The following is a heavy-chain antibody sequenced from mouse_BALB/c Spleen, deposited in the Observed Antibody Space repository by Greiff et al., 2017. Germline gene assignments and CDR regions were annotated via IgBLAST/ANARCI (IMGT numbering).Heavy chain of an antibody. V-gene: IGHV5-9-4*01. CDR1: GFTFSSYA. D-gene: IGHD2-1*01. CDR3: ARVGNHLYAMDY. Sequence: EVMLVESGGGLVKPGGSLKLSCAASGFTFSSYAMSWVRQSPEKRLEWVAEISSGGSYTYYPDTVTGRFTISIDNAKNTLYLEMSSLRSEDTAMYYCARVGNHLYAMDYWGQGTSVTVSS. J-gene: IGHJ4*01. CDR2: ISSGGSYT.